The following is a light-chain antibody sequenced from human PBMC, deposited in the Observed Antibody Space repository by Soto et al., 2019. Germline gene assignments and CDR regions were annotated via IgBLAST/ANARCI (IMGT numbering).Light chain of an antibody. V-gene: IGLV2-8*01. CDR3: SSYAGSNNWV. CDR2: DVN. Sequence: QSALTQPPSASGSPGQSLTISCTGTSTDVGNYNYVSWYQQHPGKAPKLMISDVNRRPPGVPDRSSGSKSGNTASLTVSGLQAEDEADYYCSSYAGSNNWVFGGGPKLTVL. J-gene: IGLJ3*02. CDR1: STDVGNYNY.